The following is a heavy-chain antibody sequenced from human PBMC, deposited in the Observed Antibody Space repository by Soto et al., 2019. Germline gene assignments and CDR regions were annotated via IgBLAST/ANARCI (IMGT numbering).Heavy chain of an antibody. CDR2: INHSGST. V-gene: IGHV4-34*01. Sequence: SETLSLTCAVYGGSFSGYYWSWIRQPPGKGLEWIGEINHSGSTNYNPSLKSRVTISVDTSKNQFSLKLSSVTAADTAVYYCARGLYSSGWYSDYYYMDVWGKGTTVTVSS. CDR1: GGSFSGYY. CDR3: ARGLYSSGWYSDYYYMDV. D-gene: IGHD6-19*01. J-gene: IGHJ6*03.